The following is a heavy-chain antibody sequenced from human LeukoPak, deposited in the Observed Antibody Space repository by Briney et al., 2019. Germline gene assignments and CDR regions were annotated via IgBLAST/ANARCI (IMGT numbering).Heavy chain of an antibody. CDR3: ARDNYDSSGYYFD. Sequence: GGSLRLSCAASGFTFSIYSMNWVRQAPGKGLEWVSYISSRGSTIYYADSVKGRFTISRDNAKNSLYLQMNSLRAEDTAVYYCARDNYDSSGYYFDWGQGTLVTVSS. D-gene: IGHD3-22*01. J-gene: IGHJ4*02. CDR1: GFTFSIYS. CDR2: ISSRGSTI. V-gene: IGHV3-48*04.